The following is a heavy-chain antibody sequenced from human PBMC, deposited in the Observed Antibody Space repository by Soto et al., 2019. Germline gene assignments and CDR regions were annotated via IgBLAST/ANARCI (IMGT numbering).Heavy chain of an antibody. V-gene: IGHV1-69*13. CDR3: ASGGGYYDSSGYPRDY. CDR2: IIPIFGTA. Sequence: SVKVSCKASGGTFSSYAISWVRQAPGQGLEWMGGIIPIFGTANYAQKFQGRVTITADESTSTAYMELSSLRSEDTAVYYCASGGGYYDSSGYPRDYWGQGTLVTVSS. D-gene: IGHD3-22*01. J-gene: IGHJ4*02. CDR1: GGTFSSYA.